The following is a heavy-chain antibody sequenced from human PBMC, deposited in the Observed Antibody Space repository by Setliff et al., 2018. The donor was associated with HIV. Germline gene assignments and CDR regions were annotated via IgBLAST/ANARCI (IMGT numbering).Heavy chain of an antibody. V-gene: IGHV3-66*03. D-gene: IGHD1-26*01. Sequence: SCAASGFNVNGHYMAWIRQAPGREMECVAIFYSSSSRYYADSVEGRFTISRDTSRNTLDLQMNSLRPDDTAIYYCARDRGTQHYSFDYWGQGTLVTVSS. CDR1: GFNVNGHY. CDR2: FYSSSSR. J-gene: IGHJ4*02. CDR3: ARDRGTQHYSFDY.